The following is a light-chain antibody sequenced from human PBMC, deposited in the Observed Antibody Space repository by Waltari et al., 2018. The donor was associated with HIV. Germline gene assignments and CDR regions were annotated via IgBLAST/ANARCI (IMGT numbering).Light chain of an antibody. CDR3: SSYAGSNNLV. CDR2: EVS. V-gene: IGLV2-8*01. Sequence: QSALTQPHSASGSPGQSVTISCTGTSSDVGGYNYVSWSRHHPGKAPKLMMYEVSKRPSGLPDRFSGSKSGNTASLTVSGLQAEDEADYYCSSYAGSNNLVFGGGTKLTVL. CDR1: SSDVGGYNY. J-gene: IGLJ2*01.